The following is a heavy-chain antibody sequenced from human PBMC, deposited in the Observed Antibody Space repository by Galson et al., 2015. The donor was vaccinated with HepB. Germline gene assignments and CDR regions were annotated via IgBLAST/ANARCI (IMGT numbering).Heavy chain of an antibody. CDR3: ASGEIVVAQDNDFQH. Sequence: SLRLSCAASGFTFSSYSMNWVRQAPGKGLEWVSSISSSSSYIYYADSVKGRFTISRDNAKNSLYLQMNSLRAEDTAVYYCASGEIVVAQDNDFQHWGQGTLVTVSS. D-gene: IGHD3-22*01. J-gene: IGHJ1*01. V-gene: IGHV3-21*01. CDR1: GFTFSSYS. CDR2: ISSSSSYI.